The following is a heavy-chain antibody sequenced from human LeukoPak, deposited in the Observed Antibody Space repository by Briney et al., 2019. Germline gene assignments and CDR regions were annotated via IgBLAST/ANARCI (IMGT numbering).Heavy chain of an antibody. J-gene: IGHJ4*02. Sequence: GGSLRLSCAASGFTFSSYGMHWVRQAPGKGLEWVAFIRYDESNKYYEDSVKGRFNISRHNSKNTLYLHMNSLRAEDTAVYYCAKDQRDLSSCYDYWGQGTLVTVSS. D-gene: IGHD3-22*01. CDR3: AKDQRDLSSCYDY. CDR1: GFTFSSYG. V-gene: IGHV3-30*02. CDR2: IRYDESNK.